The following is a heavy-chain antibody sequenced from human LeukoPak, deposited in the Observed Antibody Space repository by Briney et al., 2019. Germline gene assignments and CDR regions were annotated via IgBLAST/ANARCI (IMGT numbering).Heavy chain of an antibody. CDR2: ISGSGGST. CDR3: AKGGGGTNYYYMDV. J-gene: IGHJ6*03. CDR1: GFTFSSYG. V-gene: IGHV3-23*01. Sequence: GGSLRLSCAASGFTFSSYGMNWVRQAPGKGLQWVSSISGSGGSTYYADSVKGRFTISRDNAKNSLYLQMNSLRAEDMALYYCAKGGGGTNYYYMDVWGKGTTVTVSS. D-gene: IGHD1-1*01.